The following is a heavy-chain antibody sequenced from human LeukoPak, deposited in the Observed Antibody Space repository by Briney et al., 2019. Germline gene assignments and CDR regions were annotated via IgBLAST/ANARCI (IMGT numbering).Heavy chain of an antibody. CDR3: ARGSTVPATIRRAFDI. CDR1: GYTFTSYG. D-gene: IGHD2-2*01. Sequence: AASVKVSCKASGYTFTSYGISWVRQAPGQGLEWMGWINPNSGGTNYAQKFQGRVTMTRDTSISTAYMGLSSLTSDDTAVYYCARGSTVPATIRRAFDIWGQGTMVTVSS. CDR2: INPNSGGT. J-gene: IGHJ3*02. V-gene: IGHV1-2*02.